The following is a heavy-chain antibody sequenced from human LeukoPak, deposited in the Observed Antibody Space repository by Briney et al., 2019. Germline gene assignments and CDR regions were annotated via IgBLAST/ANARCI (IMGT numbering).Heavy chain of an antibody. V-gene: IGHV4-34*01. CDR3: ARDFDLRWYFDL. J-gene: IGHJ2*01. D-gene: IGHD3-9*01. Sequence: SETLSLTCAVYGGSFSGYYWSWIRQPPGKGLEWIGEINHSGSTNYNPSLKSRVTISVDTSKNQFSLKLSSVTAADTAVYYCARDFDLRWYFDLWGRGTLVTVSS. CDR1: GGSFSGYY. CDR2: INHSGST.